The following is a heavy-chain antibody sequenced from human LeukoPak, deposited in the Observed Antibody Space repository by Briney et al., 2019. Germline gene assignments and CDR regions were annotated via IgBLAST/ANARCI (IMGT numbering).Heavy chain of an antibody. CDR3: ARGRGSYIDY. CDR1: GGSINSDY. D-gene: IGHD1-26*01. Sequence: PSETLSLTCTVFGGSINSDYWNWIRQPPGKGLEWIGYIYYSGSTNYNPSLKSRVTISVDTSKNQFSLKLSSVTAADTAVYYCARGRGSYIDYWGQGTLVTVSS. J-gene: IGHJ4*02. CDR2: IYYSGST. V-gene: IGHV4-59*12.